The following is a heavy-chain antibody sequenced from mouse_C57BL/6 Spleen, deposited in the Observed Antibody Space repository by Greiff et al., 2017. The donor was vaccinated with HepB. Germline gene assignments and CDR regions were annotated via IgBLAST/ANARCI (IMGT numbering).Heavy chain of an antibody. CDR2: IDPANGNT. V-gene: IGHV14-3*01. J-gene: IGHJ1*03. Sequence: VQLQQSVAELVRPGASVKLSCTASGFNIKNPYMHWVKQRPEQGLEWIGRIDPANGNTKYAPKFQGKATITADTSSNTAYLQLSSLTSEDTAIYYCARGGPRYFDVWGTGTTVTVSS. D-gene: IGHD1-1*02. CDR1: GFNIKNPY. CDR3: ARGGPRYFDV.